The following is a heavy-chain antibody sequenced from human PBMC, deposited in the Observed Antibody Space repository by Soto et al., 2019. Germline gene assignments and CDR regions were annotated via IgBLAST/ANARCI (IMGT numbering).Heavy chain of an antibody. V-gene: IGHV3-23*01. J-gene: IGHJ4*02. Sequence: EVQLLESGGGLVQPGGSLRLSCAASVVTFSNYAVTWVSQAPAKGLEWVSTSSGSGGSTYYADSVKGRFTISRDNSKNTLYLQMNSLRAEDTAVYYCAKDQGSSWYEIYYWGQGTLVTVSS. CDR2: SSGSGGST. CDR1: VVTFSNYA. D-gene: IGHD6-13*01. CDR3: AKDQGSSWYEIYY.